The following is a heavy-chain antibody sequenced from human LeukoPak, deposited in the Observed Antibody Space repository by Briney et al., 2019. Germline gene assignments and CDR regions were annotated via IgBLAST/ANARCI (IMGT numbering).Heavy chain of an antibody. D-gene: IGHD3-10*01. J-gene: IGHJ3*02. CDR1: GGSISSSSYY. CDR2: IYYSGST. Sequence: PSETLSLTCTVSGGSISSSSYYWGWIRQPPGKGLEWIGSIYYSGSTYYNPSLNSRVTISVATSKNQFSLKLSSVTAADTAVYYCARDPGFGAMVRGVSLYAFDIWGQGTMVTVSS. V-gene: IGHV4-39*07. CDR3: ARDPGFGAMVRGVSLYAFDI.